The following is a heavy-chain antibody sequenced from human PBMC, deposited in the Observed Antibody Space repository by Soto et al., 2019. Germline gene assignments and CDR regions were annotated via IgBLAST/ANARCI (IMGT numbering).Heavy chain of an antibody. CDR2: ISYDGSNQ. CDR3: AKDQASGQGSVDS. Sequence: VKLVESGGGVVQPGGSLRLSCAASGFTFNIYGMHWVRQAPDKGLEWVALISYDGSNQYYADSVKGRFTISRDNSKNTLFLQMNILRADDTAVYYCAKDQASGQGSVDSWRQGTMVTVSS. J-gene: IGHJ4*02. CDR1: GFTFNIYG. V-gene: IGHV3-30*18.